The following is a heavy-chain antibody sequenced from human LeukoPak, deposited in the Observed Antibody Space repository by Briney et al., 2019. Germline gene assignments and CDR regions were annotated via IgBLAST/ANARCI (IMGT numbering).Heavy chain of an antibody. CDR1: GYTFTSSG. CDR2: ISAYYGKT. Sequence: ASAKASCYASGYTFTSSGISWVRQAPGQGVEGMGWISAYYGKTNYATNLHRRVTMTTDTSTSTAYMELRSMRSADTAVYYCARDFGWLSLDDAFDIWGQGTMVTVSS. J-gene: IGHJ3*02. V-gene: IGHV1-18*01. D-gene: IGHD3-9*01. CDR3: ARDFGWLSLDDAFDI.